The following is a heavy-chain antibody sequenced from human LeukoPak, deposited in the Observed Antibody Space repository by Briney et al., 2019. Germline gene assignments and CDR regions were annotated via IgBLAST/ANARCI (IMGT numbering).Heavy chain of an antibody. CDR3: ARVEDDYMDV. CDR1: GFTFSSYA. J-gene: IGHJ6*03. D-gene: IGHD2-15*01. Sequence: GGSLRLSCAASGFTFSSYAMSWVRQAPGKGLEWVAVISYDGSNKYYADSVKGRFTISRDNSKNTLYLQMNSLRAEDTAVYYCARVEDDYMDVWGKGTTVTVSS. CDR2: ISYDGSNK. V-gene: IGHV3-30*04.